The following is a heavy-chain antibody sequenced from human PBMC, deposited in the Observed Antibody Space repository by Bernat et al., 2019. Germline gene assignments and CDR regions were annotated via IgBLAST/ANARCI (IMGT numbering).Heavy chain of an antibody. D-gene: IGHD3-10*01. Sequence: QVQLLQSGAEVKKPVSSVKFSCKASGYTFTSYYMHWVRQAPGQGLECMGIINPSGGSTSYAQKFQCRVTMTRDTSTSTVYMELSSLRSEDTAVYYCARDRIKVRGTLSLWGQGTTVTVSS. CDR1: GYTFTSYY. CDR3: ARDRIKVRGTLSL. V-gene: IGHV1-46*01. J-gene: IGHJ6*02. CDR2: INPSGGST.